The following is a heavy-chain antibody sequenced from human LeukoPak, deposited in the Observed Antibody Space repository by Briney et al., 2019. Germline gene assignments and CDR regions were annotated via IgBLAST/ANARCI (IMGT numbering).Heavy chain of an antibody. V-gene: IGHV1-24*01. CDR2: FDPEDGET. D-gene: IGHD6-19*01. CDR1: GYTLTELS. J-gene: IGHJ4*02. Sequence: ASVKVSCTVSGYTLTELSMHWVRQAPGKGLEWMGGFDPEDGETIYAQKFQGRVTMTEDTSTDTAYMELSSLRSEDTAVYYCATAEASGWYPDFDYWGQGTLVTVSS. CDR3: ATAEASGWYPDFDY.